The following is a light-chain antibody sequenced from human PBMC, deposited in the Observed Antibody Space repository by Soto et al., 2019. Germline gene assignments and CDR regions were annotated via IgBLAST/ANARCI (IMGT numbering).Light chain of an antibody. CDR2: DAS. CDR1: QSVSSH. CDR3: QQRSSAIT. V-gene: IGKV3-11*01. J-gene: IGKJ5*01. Sequence: EIVWTQSPGTLSLSPGERAALSCRASQSVSSHLAWFQQRPGQAPRLLIYDASNRATGIPARFSGRGSGTDFTLTISSLEPEDFAVYYCQQRSSAITFGQGTRLEIK.